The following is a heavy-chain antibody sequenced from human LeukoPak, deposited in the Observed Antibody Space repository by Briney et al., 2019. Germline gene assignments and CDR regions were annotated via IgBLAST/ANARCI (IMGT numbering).Heavy chain of an antibody. Sequence: SETLSLTCAVSADSFSSHYWTWIRQPPGKGLEWIGYINYIGSTNYNPSLKSRVTISIDTSKNQFFLKLPTVTAEDTAVSYCARDLVTVTKGFDIWGQGKMVSVSS. CDR3: ARDLVTVTKGFDI. CDR2: INYIGST. V-gene: IGHV4-59*11. CDR1: ADSFSSHY. J-gene: IGHJ3*02. D-gene: IGHD4-17*01.